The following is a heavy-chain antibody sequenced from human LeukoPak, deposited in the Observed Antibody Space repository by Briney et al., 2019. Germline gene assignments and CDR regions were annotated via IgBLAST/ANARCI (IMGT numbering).Heavy chain of an antibody. D-gene: IGHD2-2*01. V-gene: IGHV3-23*01. CDR3: AKIPDEYCSSTTCYHPFDY. CDR2: ISGSGGYT. J-gene: IGHJ4*02. Sequence: GGSLRLSCAASGFTFRSYAMSWVRQAPGRGLEWVSGISGSGGYTYHADSVKGRFTISRDNSKNTLYLQMNSLRAEDTAVYYCAKIPDEYCSSTTCYHPFDYWGQGTLVTVSS. CDR1: GFTFRSYA.